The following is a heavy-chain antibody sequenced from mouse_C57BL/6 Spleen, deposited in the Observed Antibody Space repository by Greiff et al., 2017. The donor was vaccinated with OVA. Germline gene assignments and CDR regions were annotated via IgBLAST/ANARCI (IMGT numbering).Heavy chain of an antibody. V-gene: IGHV1-42*01. D-gene: IGHD2-2*01. J-gene: IGHJ1*03. CDR1: GYSFTGYY. CDR3: ARTGGLRYFDV. CDR2: INPSTGGT. Sequence: VQLQQSGPELVKPGASVKISCKASGYSFTGYYMNWVKQSPEKSLEWIGEINPSTGGTTYNQKFKAKATLTVDKSSSTAYMQLKSLTSEDSAVYYCARTGGLRYFDVWGTGTTVTVSS.